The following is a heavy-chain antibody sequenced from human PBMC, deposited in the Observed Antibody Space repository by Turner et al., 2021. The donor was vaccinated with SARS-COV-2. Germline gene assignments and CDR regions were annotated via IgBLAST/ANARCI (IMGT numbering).Heavy chain of an antibody. CDR1: GFTFSSYW. CDR2: SNSDGSST. Sequence: EVQLVESGGGIVQPGGSLRPSCAASGFTFSSYWMHWGRQAPGKGLVWISRSNSDGSSTSYADSVKGRFTISRDNAKNTLYLQMNSLRAEDTAVYYCARDGPIAVVYFDYWGQGTLVTVSS. J-gene: IGHJ4*02. V-gene: IGHV3-74*01. CDR3: ARDGPIAVVYFDY. D-gene: IGHD6-19*01.